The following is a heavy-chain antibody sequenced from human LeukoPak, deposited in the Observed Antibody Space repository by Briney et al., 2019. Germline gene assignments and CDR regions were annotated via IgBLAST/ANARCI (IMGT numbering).Heavy chain of an antibody. V-gene: IGHV4-61*02. Sequence: SQTLSPTCTVSGGSISSGSYYWSWIRQPAGKGLEWIGRIYTSGSTNYNPSLKSRVTISVDTSKNQFSLKLSCVSAADTAVYYCARDRAYCSGGSCYRNWFDPWGQGTLVTVSS. D-gene: IGHD2-15*01. CDR3: ARDRAYCSGGSCYRNWFDP. J-gene: IGHJ5*02. CDR2: IYTSGST. CDR1: GGSISSGSYY.